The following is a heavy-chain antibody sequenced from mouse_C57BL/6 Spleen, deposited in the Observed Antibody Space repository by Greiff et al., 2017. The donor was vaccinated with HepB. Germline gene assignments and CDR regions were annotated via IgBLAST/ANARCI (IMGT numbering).Heavy chain of an antibody. Sequence: QVQLQQPGAELVMPGASVKLSCKASGYTFTSYWMHWVKQRPGQGLEWIGEIDPSDSYTNYNQKFKGKSTLTVDKSSSTAYMQLSSLTSEDSAVYYCARAQATFDYWGQGTTLTVSS. CDR2: IDPSDSYT. CDR3: ARAQATFDY. D-gene: IGHD3-2*02. J-gene: IGHJ2*01. V-gene: IGHV1-69*01. CDR1: GYTFTSYW.